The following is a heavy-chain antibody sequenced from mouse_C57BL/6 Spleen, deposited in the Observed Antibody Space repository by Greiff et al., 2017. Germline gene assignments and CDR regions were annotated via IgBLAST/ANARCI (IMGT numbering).Heavy chain of an antibody. Sequence: VRLQQSGAELMKPGASVKLSCKATGYTFTGYWIEWVKQRPGHGLEWIGEILPGSGSTNYNEKFKGNATFTADTSSNTAYMQLSSLTTEDSSIDYCARLNYYPWYFDVWGTGTTVTVSS. D-gene: IGHD1-1*01. V-gene: IGHV1-9*01. J-gene: IGHJ1*03. CDR2: ILPGSGST. CDR3: ARLNYYPWYFDV. CDR1: GYTFTGYW.